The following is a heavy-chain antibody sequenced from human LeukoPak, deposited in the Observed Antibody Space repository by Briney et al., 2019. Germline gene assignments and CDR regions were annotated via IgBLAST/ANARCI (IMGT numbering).Heavy chain of an antibody. CDR3: ARGLNRNDYGDYGY. V-gene: IGHV4-59*01. D-gene: IGHD4-17*01. CDR2: IYYTGST. J-gene: IGHJ4*02. CDR1: GGSLSSYY. Sequence: SETLSLTCTVSGGSLSSYYWTWIRQPPGKGLEWIGYIYYTGSTSYNPSLKSRVTISVQTSKNQFSLKLSSVTAADTAVYYCARGLNRNDYGDYGYWGQGTLVTVSS.